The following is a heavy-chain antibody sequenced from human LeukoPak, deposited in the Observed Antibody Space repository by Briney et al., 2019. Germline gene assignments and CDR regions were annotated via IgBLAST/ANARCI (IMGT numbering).Heavy chain of an antibody. CDR2: ISAYNGNT. CDR3: ARDARPYSSSPYYMDV. D-gene: IGHD6-13*01. CDR1: GYTFTSYG. J-gene: IGHJ6*03. V-gene: IGHV1-18*01. Sequence: ASVKVSCKASGYTFTSYGISWVRQAPGQGLEWMGWISAYNGNTNYAQKLQGRVTMNTDTSTSTAYMELRSLRSDDTAVYYCARDARPYSSSPYYMDVWGKGTTVTVSS.